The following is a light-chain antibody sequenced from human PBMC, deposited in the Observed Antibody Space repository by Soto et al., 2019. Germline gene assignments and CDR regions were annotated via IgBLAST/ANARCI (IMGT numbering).Light chain of an antibody. Sequence: DIQLTQSASTLSASLGDRVTITCRASQSISTWLAWYQQKPGKAPNLLIYHASNLESGVPSRFSGSGSGTESTLTISSLKPDDFATYYCQQYNNYWTFGQGTKVDIK. CDR3: QQYNNYWT. V-gene: IGKV1-5*01. J-gene: IGKJ1*01. CDR2: HAS. CDR1: QSISTW.